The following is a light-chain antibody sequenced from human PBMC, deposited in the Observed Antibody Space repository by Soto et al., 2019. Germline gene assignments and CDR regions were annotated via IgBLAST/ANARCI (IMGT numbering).Light chain of an antibody. CDR3: QSYDSSLSVV. J-gene: IGLJ2*01. CDR1: SSNIGAGYG. V-gene: IGLV1-40*01. Sequence: QPVLTQPPSVSGAPGQRVTISCTGSSSNIGAGYGVHWYQQVPGTAPKLLIYGNTNRPSGVPDRFSGSKSGTSASLAITGLQAEDEADYYCQSYDSSLSVVFGGGTKLTVL. CDR2: GNT.